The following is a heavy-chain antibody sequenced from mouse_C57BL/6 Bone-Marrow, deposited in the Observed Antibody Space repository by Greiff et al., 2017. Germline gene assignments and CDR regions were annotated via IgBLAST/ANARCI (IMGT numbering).Heavy chain of an antibody. CDR1: GYAFSSYW. V-gene: IGHV1-80*01. CDR3: ARLTTVVATEWYFDV. D-gene: IGHD1-1*01. J-gene: IGHJ1*03. CDR2: IYPGDGDT. Sequence: VKLQESGAELVKPGASVKISCKASGYAFSSYWMNWVKQRPGKGLEWIGQIYPGDGDTNYNGKFKGKATLTADKSSSTAYMQLSSLTSEDSAVYFCARLTTVVATEWYFDVWGTGTTVTVSS.